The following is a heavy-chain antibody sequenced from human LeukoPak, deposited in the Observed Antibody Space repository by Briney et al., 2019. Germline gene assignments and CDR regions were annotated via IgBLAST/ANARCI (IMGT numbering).Heavy chain of an antibody. CDR2: VYHVGTT. D-gene: IGHD2-21*02. V-gene: IGHV4-38-2*02. CDR3: AVLRDSYYFDY. CDR1: GYSISSGYF. J-gene: IGHJ4*02. Sequence: SETLSLTCTVSGYSISSGYFWGWIRPPPGKGLEWIGVYHVGTTDYNPSLKSRVTISVDRSKNQFSLKLSSVTAADTAVYYCAVLRDSYYFDYWGQGTLVTVSS.